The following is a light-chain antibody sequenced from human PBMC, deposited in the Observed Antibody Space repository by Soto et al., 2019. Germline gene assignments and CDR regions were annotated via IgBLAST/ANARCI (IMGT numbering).Light chain of an antibody. CDR1: SSNIGSNP. Sequence: QSVLTQPPSASGTPGQRVTISCSGSSSNIGSNPVNWYQQLPGTDPKLLIYSNNHLPLGVPDRFSGSKSGTSASLAISGLQSEDEADYYCAAWDDSRNVGVVGTGTKLTVL. CDR3: AAWDDSRNVGV. J-gene: IGLJ1*01. V-gene: IGLV1-44*01. CDR2: SNN.